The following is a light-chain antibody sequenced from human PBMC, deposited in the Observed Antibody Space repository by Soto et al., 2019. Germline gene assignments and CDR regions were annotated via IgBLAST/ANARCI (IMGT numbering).Light chain of an antibody. CDR3: SSYAGSNINNYV. V-gene: IGLV2-8*01. CDR2: EVS. J-gene: IGLJ1*01. CDR1: SSDVGGYNY. Sequence: QSALEQPPSATGSPGESVTISCTGTSSDVGGYNYVSWYQQHPGKAPKLMIYEVSKRPSGVPDRFSGSKSGNTASLTVSGLQAEDEADYYCSSYAGSNINNYVFGTGTKVTVL.